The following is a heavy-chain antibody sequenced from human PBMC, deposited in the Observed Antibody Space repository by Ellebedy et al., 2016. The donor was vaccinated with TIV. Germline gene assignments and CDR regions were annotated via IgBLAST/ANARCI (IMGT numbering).Heavy chain of an antibody. CDR1: GFTFRDYS. D-gene: IGHD5-12*01. V-gene: IGHV3-48*04. Sequence: GESLKISXAASGFTFRDYSLNWVRQAPGKGLEWLSYFSYNLRVIYYADSVKGRFTISRDNAKNSLYLQMDSLRAEDTAVYYCAKGEVASPGDYWGQGTLVIVSS. CDR3: AKGEVASPGDY. J-gene: IGHJ4*02. CDR2: FSYNLRVI.